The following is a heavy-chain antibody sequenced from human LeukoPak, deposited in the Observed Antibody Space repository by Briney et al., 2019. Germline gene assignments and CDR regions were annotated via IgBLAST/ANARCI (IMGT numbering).Heavy chain of an antibody. V-gene: IGHV3-21*01. Sequence: KPGGSLRLSCAASGFIFSSYSMNWVRQAPGKGLEWVSSISSSSSYIYYADSVKGRFTISRDNAKNSLSLQMNSLRAEDTAVYYCARGGEPVGFDYWGQGTLVTVFS. D-gene: IGHD1-26*01. CDR1: GFIFSSYS. J-gene: IGHJ4*02. CDR2: ISSSSSYI. CDR3: ARGGEPVGFDY.